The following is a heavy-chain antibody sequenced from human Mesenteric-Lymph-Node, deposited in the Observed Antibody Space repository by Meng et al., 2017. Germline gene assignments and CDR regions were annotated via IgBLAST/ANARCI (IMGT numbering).Heavy chain of an antibody. CDR1: GGSISSSNW. D-gene: IGHD6-13*01. Sequence: QGVLQESGPGLVKPSGTLSLTCAVPGGSISSSNWWSWVRQPPGKGLEWIGSVRYSGTAYYNPSLTSRVTISVDTSKNQFSLKLSSVTAADTAVYYCARVAAAGNEWFDPWGQGTLVTVSS. J-gene: IGHJ5*02. CDR2: VRYSGTA. V-gene: IGHV4-4*02. CDR3: ARVAAAGNEWFDP.